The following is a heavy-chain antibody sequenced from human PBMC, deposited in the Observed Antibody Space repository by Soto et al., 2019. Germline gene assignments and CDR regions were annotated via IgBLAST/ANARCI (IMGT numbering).Heavy chain of an antibody. CDR2: ISGSGGST. CDR1: GFTFSSYA. V-gene: IGHV3-23*01. J-gene: IGHJ4*02. D-gene: IGHD2-15*01. Sequence: EVQLLESGGGLVQPGGSLRLSCAASGFTFSSYAMSWVRQAPGKGLEWVSAISGSGGSTYYADSVKGRFTISSDNSKNTLYLQMNSLRAEDTAVYYCATDIVVVVAADYWGQGTLVTVSS. CDR3: ATDIVVVVAADY.